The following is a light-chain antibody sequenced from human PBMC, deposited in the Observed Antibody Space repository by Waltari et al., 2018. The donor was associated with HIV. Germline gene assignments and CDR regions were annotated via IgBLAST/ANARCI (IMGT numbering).Light chain of an antibody. J-gene: IGLJ2*01. CDR2: DVN. CDR1: SSDVGAYHF. CDR3: ASHAGSKDV. V-gene: IGLV2-8*01. Sequence: QSALTQPPSASGSPGQSVTISCTGTSSDVGAYHFVSWFHQHPGKAPNLMIYDVNKRPSGVPDRFSGSKSGNTASLTVSGLQAEDEADYYCASHAGSKDVFGGGTRLTVL.